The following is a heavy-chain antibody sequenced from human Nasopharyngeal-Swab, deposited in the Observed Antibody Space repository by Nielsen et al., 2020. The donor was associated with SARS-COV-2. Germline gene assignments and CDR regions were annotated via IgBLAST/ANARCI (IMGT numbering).Heavy chain of an antibody. Sequence: WVRQAPGQGLEWMGGIIPIFGTANYAQKFQGRVTITADESTSTAYMELSSLRSEDTAVYCCARDIYGDYVGYWGQGTLVTVSS. CDR3: ARDIYGDYVGY. J-gene: IGHJ4*02. CDR2: IIPIFGTA. D-gene: IGHD4-17*01. V-gene: IGHV1-69*01.